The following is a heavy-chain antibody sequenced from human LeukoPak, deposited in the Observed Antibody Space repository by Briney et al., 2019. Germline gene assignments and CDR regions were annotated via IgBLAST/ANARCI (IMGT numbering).Heavy chain of an antibody. Sequence: SETLSLTCAVYGGSFSGYYWSWIRQPPGKGLEWIGEINHSGSTNYNPSLKSRVTISVDTSKNQFSLKLSSVTAADTAVYYCARDRPRGDFDYWGQGTLVTVSS. J-gene: IGHJ4*02. CDR3: ARDRPRGDFDY. CDR1: GGSFSGYY. D-gene: IGHD2-21*01. CDR2: INHSGST. V-gene: IGHV4-34*01.